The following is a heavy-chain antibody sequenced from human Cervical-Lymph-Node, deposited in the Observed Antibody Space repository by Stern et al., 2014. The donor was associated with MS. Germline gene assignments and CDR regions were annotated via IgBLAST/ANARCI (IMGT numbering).Heavy chain of an antibody. D-gene: IGHD3-10*01. CDR1: GFTFTTYG. Sequence: VQLVESEGGVVQPGRSLRLSCVASGFTFTTYGMHWVLQAPGKGLEWVAGILYDGSTKYYSDSVKGRFTISRDNSKNTLYLQMSSLRAEDTAVYYCAKDRKTYYYGSGSYYNSYYFDYWGQGTLVTVSS. CDR3: AKDRKTYYYGSGSYYNSYYFDY. CDR2: ILYDGSTK. J-gene: IGHJ4*02. V-gene: IGHV3-30*18.